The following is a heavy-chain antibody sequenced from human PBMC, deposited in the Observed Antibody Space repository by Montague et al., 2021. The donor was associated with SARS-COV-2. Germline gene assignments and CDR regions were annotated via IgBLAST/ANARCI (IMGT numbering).Heavy chain of an antibody. CDR3: ARDRGRYFDSGSYNWLDS. CDR2: IYYTGNT. V-gene: IGHV4-59*01. CDR1: GGSISPYY. Sequence: SETLSLTCTVSGGSISPYYWTWIRQPPGKGLEWIGYIYYTGNTKYKPSLNSRVTISVDTSKNQFSLNLKSVTAADTAVYYCARDRGRYFDSGSYNWLDSWGQGTLVTVSS. D-gene: IGHD3-10*01. J-gene: IGHJ5*01.